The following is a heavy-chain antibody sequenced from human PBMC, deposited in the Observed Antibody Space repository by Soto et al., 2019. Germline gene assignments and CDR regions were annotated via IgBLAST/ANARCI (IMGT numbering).Heavy chain of an antibody. D-gene: IGHD2-15*01. CDR2: INPNSGGT. CDR3: ASGALEVVAATRDYYYYYGMDV. Sequence: ASVEVTCKASGYTFTGYYMHWVRQAPGQGLEWMGWINPNSGGTNYAQKFQGRVTMTRDTSISTAYMELSRLRSDDTAVYYCASGALEVVAATRDYYYYYGMDVWGQGTTVTV. CDR1: GYTFTGYY. V-gene: IGHV1-2*02. J-gene: IGHJ6*02.